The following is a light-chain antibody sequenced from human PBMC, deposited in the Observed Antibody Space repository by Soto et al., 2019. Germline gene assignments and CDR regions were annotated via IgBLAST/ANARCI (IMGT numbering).Light chain of an antibody. Sequence: QSVLTQPPSASGSPGQSVTISCTGTSSDVGGYIFVSWYQQHPGKVPKLIIYDVNKRPSGVPGRFSGSKYGNTVSLTVSGLQAEDEGDYYCVSFAGGTYVFGTGTKVTVL. CDR3: VSFAGGTYV. V-gene: IGLV2-8*01. CDR1: SSDVGGYIF. CDR2: DVN. J-gene: IGLJ1*01.